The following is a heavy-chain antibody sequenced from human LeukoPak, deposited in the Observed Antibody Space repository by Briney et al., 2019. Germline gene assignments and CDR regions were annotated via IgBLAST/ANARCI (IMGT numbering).Heavy chain of an antibody. V-gene: IGHV3-30*01. CDR2: ISYDGSNK. D-gene: IGHD1-26*01. CDR1: GFTFSAYA. J-gene: IGHJ3*02. CDR3: ARGPGPIAGAKNPFDI. Sequence: PGTSLRLSCAASGFTFSAYAMHWVRQAPGKGLEWVAVISYDGSNKLYADSVKGRFTISGDKSKDTLYLQMKSLRPEDTAVYYCARGPGPIAGAKNPFDIWGQGAMVTVSS.